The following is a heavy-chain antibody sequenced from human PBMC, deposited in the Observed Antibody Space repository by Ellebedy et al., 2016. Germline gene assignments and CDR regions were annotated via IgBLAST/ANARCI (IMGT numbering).Heavy chain of an antibody. V-gene: IGHV3-21*01. CDR3: AKDASGIAVAAYHWYFDL. CDR2: ISTGSSYI. J-gene: IGHJ2*01. Sequence: ASVKVSCKASGFTFSIYAMNWVRQAPGQGLEWVSSISTGSSYIYYADSVKGRFTISRDNAKTSLYLQMNSLRAEDTAVYYCAKDASGIAVAAYHWYFDLWGRGTLVTVSS. D-gene: IGHD6-19*01. CDR1: GFTFSIYA.